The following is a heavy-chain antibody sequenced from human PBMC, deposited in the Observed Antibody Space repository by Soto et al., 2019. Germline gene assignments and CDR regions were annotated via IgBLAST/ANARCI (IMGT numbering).Heavy chain of an antibody. V-gene: IGHV4-61*01. CDR2: IYYSGST. CDR1: GGSVSSVSYY. CDR3: AGYCSSGTCHGFGP. D-gene: IGHD2-2*01. Sequence: QVQLQESGPGLVKPSETLSLTCTVSGGSVSSVSYYWSWIRQPPGKGLEWIGYIYYSGSTNNNPTLKSRVTVSVDTSKNQFSLKLSSVTAADTAVYYCAGYCSSGTCHGFGPWGQGTLVTVSS. J-gene: IGHJ5*02.